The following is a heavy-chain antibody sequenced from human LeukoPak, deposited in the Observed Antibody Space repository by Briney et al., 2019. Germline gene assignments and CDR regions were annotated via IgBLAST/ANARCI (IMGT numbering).Heavy chain of an antibody. J-gene: IGHJ4*02. CDR3: AKDKSDYFDY. V-gene: IGHV3-23*01. CDR2: ISGSRKNT. Sequence: QPGGSLRLSCEASGFTFSSSAMSWVRQAPGKGLEWVSGISGSRKNTYYADSVKGWFTISRDNSKTLYLQMNSLRAEDTAVYYCAKDKSDYFDYWGQGTLVSVSS. CDR1: GFTFSSSA.